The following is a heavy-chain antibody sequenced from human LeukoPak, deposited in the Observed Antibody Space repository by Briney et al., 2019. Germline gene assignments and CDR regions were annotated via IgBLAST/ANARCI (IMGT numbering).Heavy chain of an antibody. D-gene: IGHD5-18*01. CDR1: GFTFDDYA. J-gene: IGHJ4*02. CDR2: ISWNSGSI. Sequence: QPGRSLRLSCAASGFTFDDYAMHWVRQAPGKGLEWVSGISWNSGSIGYADSVKGRFTISRDNAKNSLYLQMNSLRAEDMALYYCAKGAKWGYSYGQFDYWGQGTLVTVSS. V-gene: IGHV3-9*03. CDR3: AKGAKWGYSYGQFDY.